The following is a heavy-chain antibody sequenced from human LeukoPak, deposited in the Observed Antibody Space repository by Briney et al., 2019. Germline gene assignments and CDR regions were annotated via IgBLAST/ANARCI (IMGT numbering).Heavy chain of an antibody. CDR2: INPDGGVT. CDR3: ARGRNVLRYFDWIPEYYYYYYMDV. J-gene: IGHJ6*03. D-gene: IGHD3-9*01. V-gene: IGHV1-2*02. Sequence: AASVKVSCKASGYSFTGYYIHWVRQAPGQGLEWMGWINPDGGVTKSAQKFQGRVTMTRNTSISTAYMELSSLRSEDTAVYYCARGRNVLRYFDWIPEYYYYYYMDVWGKGTTVTISS. CDR1: GYSFTGYY.